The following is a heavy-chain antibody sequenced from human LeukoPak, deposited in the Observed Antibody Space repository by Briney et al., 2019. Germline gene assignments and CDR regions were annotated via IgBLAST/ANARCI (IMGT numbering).Heavy chain of an antibody. Sequence: GGSLRLSCSASGFTFSSYAMHWGRQAPGKGLEWVAVISYDGSNKYYADSVKGRFTISRDNSTNTLYLQMNSLRAEDTAVYYCASPPFNSSGWYLDYWGQGTLVTVSS. V-gene: IGHV3-30*04. D-gene: IGHD6-19*01. CDR3: ASPPFNSSGWYLDY. J-gene: IGHJ4*02. CDR2: ISYDGSNK. CDR1: GFTFSSYA.